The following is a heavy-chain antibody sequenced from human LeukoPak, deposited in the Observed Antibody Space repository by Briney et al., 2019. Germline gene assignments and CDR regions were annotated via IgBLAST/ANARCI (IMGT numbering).Heavy chain of an antibody. CDR1: GFTFDDYG. Sequence: GGSLRLSCGASGFTFDDYGVSWVRQAPGKGLEWVSAINWNGGSTGYADSVKGRFTISRDNAKNSLYLQMNSLRAEDTALYYCARGLFGQWLVPRFDYWGQGTLVTVSS. CDR2: INWNGGST. CDR3: ARGLFGQWLVPRFDY. V-gene: IGHV3-20*04. D-gene: IGHD6-19*01. J-gene: IGHJ4*02.